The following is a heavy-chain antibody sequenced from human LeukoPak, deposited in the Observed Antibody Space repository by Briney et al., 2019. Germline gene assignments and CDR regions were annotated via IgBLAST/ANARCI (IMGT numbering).Heavy chain of an antibody. CDR2: ISAYNGNT. CDR1: GYTFTSYG. D-gene: IGHD4-23*01. Sequence: GASVKVSCKASGYTFTSYGISWVRQAPGQGLEWMGWISAYNGNTNYAQKLQGRVTMTTDTSTSTAYMELRSLRSDDTAVYYCARDTYGGNEYYYYYGMDVWGRGTTVTVSS. V-gene: IGHV1-18*01. J-gene: IGHJ6*02. CDR3: ARDTYGGNEYYYYYGMDV.